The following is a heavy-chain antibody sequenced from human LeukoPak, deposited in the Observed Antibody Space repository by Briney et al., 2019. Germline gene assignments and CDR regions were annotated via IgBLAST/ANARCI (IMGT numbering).Heavy chain of an antibody. V-gene: IGHV4-34*01. D-gene: IGHD6-19*01. CDR2: INHSGST. CDR1: GGSFSGYY. J-gene: IGHJ3*02. CDR3: ARMVRQWLAHYAFDI. Sequence: PSETLSLTCAVYGGSFSGYYWSWLRQPPGKGLEWIGEINHSGSTNYNPSLKSRVTISVDTSKNQFSLKLSSVTAADTAVYYCARMVRQWLAHYAFDIWGQGTMVTVSS.